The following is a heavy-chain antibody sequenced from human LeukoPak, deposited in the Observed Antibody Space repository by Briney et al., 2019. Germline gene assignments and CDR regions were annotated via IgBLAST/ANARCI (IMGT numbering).Heavy chain of an antibody. CDR2: INPNSGGT. D-gene: IGHD6-13*01. CDR3: ARPQSSSSWYNWFDP. J-gene: IGHJ5*02. Sequence: ASVKVSCKASGYTFTGYYMHWVRQAPGQGLEWMGRINPNSGGTNYAQKFQGRVTMTRDTSISTAYMELSRLRSDDTAVYYSARPQSSSSWYNWFDPWGQGTLVTVSS. V-gene: IGHV1-2*06. CDR1: GYTFTGYY.